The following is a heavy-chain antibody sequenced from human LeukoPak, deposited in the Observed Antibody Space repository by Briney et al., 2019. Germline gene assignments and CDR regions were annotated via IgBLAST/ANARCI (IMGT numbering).Heavy chain of an antibody. Sequence: SQTLSLTCTVSGGSISSGGYYWSWIRQPPGKGLEWTGYIYHSGSTYYNPSLKSRVTISVDRSKSQFSLKLSSVTAADTAVYYCARAHIDRGYYFDYWGQGTLVTVSS. CDR2: IYHSGST. CDR3: ARAHIDRGYYFDY. V-gene: IGHV4-30-2*01. CDR1: GGSISSGGYY. D-gene: IGHD2-21*01. J-gene: IGHJ4*02.